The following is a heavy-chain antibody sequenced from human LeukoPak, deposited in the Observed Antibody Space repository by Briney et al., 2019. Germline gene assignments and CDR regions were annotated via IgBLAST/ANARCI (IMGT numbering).Heavy chain of an antibody. J-gene: IGHJ3*02. V-gene: IGHV4-61*02. CDR2: IYTRGST. Sequence: SETLSLTCTVSGGSISSGSYYWSWIRQPAGKGLEWIGRIYTRGSTNYNPSLKSRVTMSVDTSKNQFSLKLSSVTAADTAVYYCAREQDKLSLQFRVRDHAFDIWGQGTMVTVSS. CDR1: GGSISSGSYY. CDR3: AREQDKLSLQFRVRDHAFDI. D-gene: IGHD2-15*01.